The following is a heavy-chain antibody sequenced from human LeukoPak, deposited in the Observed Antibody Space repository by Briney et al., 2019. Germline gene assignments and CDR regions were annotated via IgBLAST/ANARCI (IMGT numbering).Heavy chain of an antibody. CDR2: ISSSSSYI. CDR1: GFTFSSYS. Sequence: GGSLRLSCAASGFTFSSYSMNWVRQAPRKGLEWVSSISSSSSYIYYADSVKGRFTISRDNAKNSLYLQMNSLRAENTAVYYCARVCSGGSCYSALDYWGQGTPVTVSS. V-gene: IGHV3-21*01. CDR3: ARVCSGGSCYSALDY. D-gene: IGHD2-15*01. J-gene: IGHJ4*02.